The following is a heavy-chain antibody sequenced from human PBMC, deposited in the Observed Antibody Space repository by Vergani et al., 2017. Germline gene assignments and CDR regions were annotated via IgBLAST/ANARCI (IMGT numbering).Heavy chain of an antibody. CDR1: GGSFSGYY. J-gene: IGHJ6*03. V-gene: IGHV4-34*01. CDR2: INHSGIT. D-gene: IGHD6-6*01. Sequence: QVHLQQWGAGLLKPSETLSLTCAVYGGSFSGYYWSWSRQPPGKGLERIGEINHSGITNYNPSLKSRVTISVAPSKNQFSLKLSSVTAADPAVYYCSSQPRGISARAPYYYYMDVWGKGTTVTVSS. CDR3: SSQPRGISARAPYYYYMDV.